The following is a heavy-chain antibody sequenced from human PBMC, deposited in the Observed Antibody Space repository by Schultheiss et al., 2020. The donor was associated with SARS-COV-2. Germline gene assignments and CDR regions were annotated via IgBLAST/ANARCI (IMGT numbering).Heavy chain of an antibody. V-gene: IGHV4-59*01. CDR3: AREAPIVRGGNNLRGYYYGMDV. Sequence: SETLSLTCTVSGGSISSYYWSWIRQPPGKGLEWIGYIYYSGSTNYNPSLKSRVTISVDTSKNQFSLKLSSVTAADTAVYYCAREAPIVRGGNNLRGYYYGMDVWGQGTTVTVSS. D-gene: IGHD3-10*01. CDR2: IYYSGST. CDR1: GGSISSYY. J-gene: IGHJ6*02.